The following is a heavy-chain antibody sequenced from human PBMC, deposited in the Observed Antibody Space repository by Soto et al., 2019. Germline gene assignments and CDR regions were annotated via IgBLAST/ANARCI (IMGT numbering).Heavy chain of an antibody. D-gene: IGHD4-17*01. CDR3: AKMTTVTTPQENWFDP. CDR2: ISGSGGST. J-gene: IGHJ5*02. CDR1: GFTFSSYA. Sequence: GGSLRLSCAASGFTFSSYAMSWVRQAPGKGLEWVSAISGSGGSTYYADSVKGRFTISRDNSKNTLYLQMNSLRAEDTAVYYCAKMTTVTTPQENWFDPWGQGTLVTVSS. V-gene: IGHV3-23*01.